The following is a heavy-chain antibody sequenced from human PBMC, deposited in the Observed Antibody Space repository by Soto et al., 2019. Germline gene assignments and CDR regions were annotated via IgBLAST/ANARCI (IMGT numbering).Heavy chain of an antibody. J-gene: IGHJ4*02. CDR3: AKRDRSNWSYFDY. Sequence: EVQLLESGGGLVQPGGSLRLSCAASGFTFSNYAMTWVRQAPGRGLEWVSVITGGGDTTYYADSVKGRFTISRDNSKNTLSLPMNSLRAEDTALYYCAKRDRSNWSYFDYWGQGTLVTVSS. D-gene: IGHD1-20*01. CDR1: GFTFSNYA. V-gene: IGHV3-23*01. CDR2: ITGGGDTT.